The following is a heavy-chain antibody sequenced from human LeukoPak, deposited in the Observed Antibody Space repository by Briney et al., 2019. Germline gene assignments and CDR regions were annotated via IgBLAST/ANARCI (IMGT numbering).Heavy chain of an antibody. J-gene: IGHJ3*02. V-gene: IGHV1-69*05. D-gene: IGHD1-26*01. CDR2: IIPIFGTA. CDR3: ARDQLVGATIAFDI. Sequence: WASVKVSCKASGGTFSSYAISWVRQAPGQGLEWMGGIIPIFGTANYAQKFQGRVTITTDESTSTAYMELSSLRSEDTAVYYCARDQLVGATIAFDIWGQGTMVTVSS. CDR1: GGTFSSYA.